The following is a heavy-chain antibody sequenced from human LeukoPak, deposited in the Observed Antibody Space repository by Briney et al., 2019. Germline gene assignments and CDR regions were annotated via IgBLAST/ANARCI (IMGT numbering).Heavy chain of an antibody. Sequence: PSETLSLTCTVSSYSISSGYYWGWIRQPPGKGLEWIGSIYHSGSTYYNPSLKSRVTISVDTSKNQFSLKLSSVTAADTAVYYCARGLVPAAIFVWGQGTMVTVSS. D-gene: IGHD2-2*01. J-gene: IGHJ3*01. CDR1: SYSISSGYY. V-gene: IGHV4-38-2*02. CDR3: ARGLVPAAIFV. CDR2: IYHSGST.